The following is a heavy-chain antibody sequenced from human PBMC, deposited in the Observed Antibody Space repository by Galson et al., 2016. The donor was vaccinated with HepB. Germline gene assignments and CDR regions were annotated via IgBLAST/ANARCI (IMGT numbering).Heavy chain of an antibody. CDR2: IKQDGSEK. Sequence: CAVSGFTFSSYWLSWVRQGPGQGLEWVAIIKQDGSEKYYVDSVKGRFTISRDNAKKSLYLQMNSLRAEDTAVYYCARVGIGSSWYFDYWGQGTLVTVSS. V-gene: IGHV3-7*01. J-gene: IGHJ4*02. D-gene: IGHD6-13*01. CDR1: GFTFSSYW. CDR3: ARVGIGSSWYFDY.